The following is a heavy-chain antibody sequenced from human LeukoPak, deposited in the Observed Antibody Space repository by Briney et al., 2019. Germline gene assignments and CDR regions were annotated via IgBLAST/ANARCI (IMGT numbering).Heavy chain of an antibody. CDR1: GGSISSGSYY. J-gene: IGHJ4*02. Sequence: SETLSLTCTVSGGSISSGSYYWSWIRQPAGKGLEWIGRIYTSGSTNYNPSLKSRVTISVDTSKNQFSLKLSSVTAADTAVYYCARDGAAAGNFDYWGQGTLVTVSS. V-gene: IGHV4-61*02. D-gene: IGHD6-13*01. CDR3: ARDGAAAGNFDY. CDR2: IYTSGST.